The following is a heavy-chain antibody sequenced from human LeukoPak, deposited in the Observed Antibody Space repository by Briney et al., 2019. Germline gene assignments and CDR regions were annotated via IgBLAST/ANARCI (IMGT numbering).Heavy chain of an antibody. V-gene: IGHV1-24*01. CDR1: GYSLTELS. Sequence: GASVKVSCKISGYSLTELSIHWVRQAPGKGLEWMGGFDLEDGETFYAQKFQGRVTLTEDTSTDTAYMELNSLTFEDTALYFCVAEVIEVTVTDYWGQGTLVTVSS. J-gene: IGHJ4*02. CDR2: FDLEDGET. CDR3: VAEVIEVTVTDY. D-gene: IGHD3-22*01.